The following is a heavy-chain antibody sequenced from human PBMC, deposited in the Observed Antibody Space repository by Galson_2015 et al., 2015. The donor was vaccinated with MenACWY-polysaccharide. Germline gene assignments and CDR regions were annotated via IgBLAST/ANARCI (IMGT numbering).Heavy chain of an antibody. V-gene: IGHV4-61*01. D-gene: IGHD6-19*01. Sequence: SGDSVSSGSDFWTWILQSPGLGLEWIAYIHYSGTANYNPPLRSRITIPLDTSKNQFSLRLSSVTAADTAMYYCARIPRAVAATWGFFDYWGQGILVTVSS. CDR1: GDSVSSGSDF. J-gene: IGHJ4*02. CDR2: IHYSGTA. CDR3: ARIPRAVAATWGFFDY.